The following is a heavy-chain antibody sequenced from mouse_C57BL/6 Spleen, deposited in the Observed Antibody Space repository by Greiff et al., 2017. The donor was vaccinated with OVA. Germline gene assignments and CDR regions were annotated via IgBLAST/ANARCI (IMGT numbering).Heavy chain of an antibody. V-gene: IGHV1-55*01. Sequence: QVQLQQPGAELVKPGASVKMSCKASGYTFTSYWITWVKQRPGQGLEWIGDIYPGSGSTNYNEKFKSKATLTVDTSSSTAYMQLSSLTSEDAAVYYCARGITTVVSCDYWGQGTTLTVSS. CDR3: ARGITTVVSCDY. D-gene: IGHD1-1*01. CDR1: GYTFTSYW. CDR2: IYPGSGST. J-gene: IGHJ2*01.